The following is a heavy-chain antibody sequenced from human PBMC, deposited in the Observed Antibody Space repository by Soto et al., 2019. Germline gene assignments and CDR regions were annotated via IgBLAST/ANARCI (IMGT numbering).Heavy chain of an antibody. CDR2: INHSGST. J-gene: IGHJ4*02. Sequence: SETLSLTCTVSGGSISSYYWSWIRQPPGKGLEWIGEINHSGSTNYNPSLKSRVTISVDTSKNQFSLKLTSVTAADTAVYYCARDTKYRKFDYWGQGTLVTVSS. CDR3: ARDTKYRKFDY. V-gene: IGHV4-34*01. CDR1: GGSISSYY. D-gene: IGHD5-18*01.